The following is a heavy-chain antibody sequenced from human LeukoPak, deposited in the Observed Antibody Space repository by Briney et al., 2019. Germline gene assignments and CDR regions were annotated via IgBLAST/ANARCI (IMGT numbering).Heavy chain of an antibody. CDR3: ARGDDRSGYYHSHFDY. CDR2: TSHDESNK. Sequence: GRSLRLSCAASGFTFSGYAMHWVRQVPGKGLEWVAITSHDESNKYYADSVKGRFTISRDNSKNTLYLQMNGLRAEDTAVYYCARGDDRSGYYHSHFDYWGQGTLVTVSS. J-gene: IGHJ4*02. D-gene: IGHD3-22*01. V-gene: IGHV3-30*04. CDR1: GFTFSGYA.